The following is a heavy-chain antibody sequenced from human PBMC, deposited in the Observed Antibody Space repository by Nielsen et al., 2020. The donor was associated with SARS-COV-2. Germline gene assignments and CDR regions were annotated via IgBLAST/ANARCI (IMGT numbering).Heavy chain of an antibody. Sequence: SETLSLTCTVSGGSISSSSYYWGWIRQPPGKGLEWIGSIYYSGSTYYNPSLKSRVTISVDTSKNQFSLKLSSVTAADTAVYYCARSPRGATIFGVVTPGYYYYGMDVWGQGTTVTVSS. V-gene: IGHV4-39*01. CDR3: ARSPRGATIFGVVTPGYYYYGMDV. CDR1: GGSISSSSYY. CDR2: IYYSGST. D-gene: IGHD3-3*01. J-gene: IGHJ6*02.